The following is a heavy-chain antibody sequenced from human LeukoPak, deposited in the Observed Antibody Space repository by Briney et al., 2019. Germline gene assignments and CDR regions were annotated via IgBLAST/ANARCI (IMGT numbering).Heavy chain of an antibody. CDR3: ARDGGIAAAYPFDY. V-gene: IGHV4-59*01. Sequence: SETESLTCTVSGGSISSYYWSWIRQPPGKGLEWIGYIYYSGSTNYNTTFRSRVTISVDTSKNQFSLKLSSVTAADTAVYYCARDGGIAAAYPFDYWGQGTMVTVSS. CDR1: GGSISSYY. CDR2: IYYSGST. J-gene: IGHJ4*02. D-gene: IGHD6-13*01.